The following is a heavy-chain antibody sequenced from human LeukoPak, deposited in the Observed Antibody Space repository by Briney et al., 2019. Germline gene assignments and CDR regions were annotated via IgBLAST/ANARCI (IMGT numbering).Heavy chain of an antibody. J-gene: IGHJ4*02. CDR2: IYCSGST. CDR1: GGSISSSSYY. V-gene: IGHV4-39*01. CDR3: ARHGDGNYYDSSGYYYGRGY. Sequence: PSETLSLTCTVSGGSISSSSYYWGWIRQPPGTGLEWIGSIYCSGSTYYNPSLKSRVTISVDTSKNQFSLKLSSVTAADTAVYYCARHGDGNYYDSSGYYYGRGYWGQGTLVTVSS. D-gene: IGHD3-22*01.